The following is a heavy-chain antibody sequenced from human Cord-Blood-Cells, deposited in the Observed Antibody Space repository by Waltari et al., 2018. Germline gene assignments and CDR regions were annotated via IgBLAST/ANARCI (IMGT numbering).Heavy chain of an antibody. D-gene: IGHD2-8*01. CDR2: INPSGGGT. CDR3: ARQCNYYYYGMDV. V-gene: IGHV1-2*02. CDR1: GYTFTGYY. Sequence: QVQLVQSGAEVKKPGASVKVSCKASGYTFTGYYMHWVRQAPGQGLEWMGWINPSGGGTNYAQKFQGRVTMTRDTSISTAYMELSRPRSDDTAVYYCARQCNYYYYGMDVWGQGTTVTVSS. J-gene: IGHJ6*02.